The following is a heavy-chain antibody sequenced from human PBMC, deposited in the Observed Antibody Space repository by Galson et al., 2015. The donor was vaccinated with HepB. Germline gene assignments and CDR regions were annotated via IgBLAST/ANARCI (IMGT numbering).Heavy chain of an antibody. CDR3: ATASYYDFWTGYSLSRGAFDL. Sequence: SVKVSCKVSGYSLSELAMHWVRQAPGKGLEWMGGFDSDDGETNHAQKFQGRVTMTEDTSTDTAYMELSSLRSEDTAVYYCATASYYDFWTGYSLSRGAFDLWGQGTMVTVS. D-gene: IGHD3-3*01. V-gene: IGHV1-24*01. CDR2: FDSDDGET. CDR1: GYSLSELA. J-gene: IGHJ3*01.